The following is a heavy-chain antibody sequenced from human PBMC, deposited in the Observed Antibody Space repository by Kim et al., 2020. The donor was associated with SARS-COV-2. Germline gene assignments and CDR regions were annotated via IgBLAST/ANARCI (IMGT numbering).Heavy chain of an antibody. CDR3: ALWLRSGFDY. Sequence: NTKNSQKFQGRVTITRDTYASAAYMELSSLRSEDTAVYYCALWLRSGFDYWGQGTLVTVSS. V-gene: IGHV1-3*01. CDR2: NT. D-gene: IGHD5-18*01. J-gene: IGHJ4*02.